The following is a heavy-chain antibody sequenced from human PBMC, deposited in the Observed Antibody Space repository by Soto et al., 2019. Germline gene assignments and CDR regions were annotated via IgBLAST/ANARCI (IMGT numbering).Heavy chain of an antibody. CDR1: GFSLSTSGVG. CDR3: AQAPRYFDWLIYFDY. V-gene: IGHV2-5*02. D-gene: IGHD3-9*01. CDR2: IYWDDDK. J-gene: IGHJ4*02. Sequence: QITLKESGPTLVKPTQTLTLTCTFSGFSLSTSGVGVGWIRQPPGKALEWLALIYWDDDKRYSPSLKSRLTTXXDXSXSQVVLTMTNMDPVDTATYYCAQAPRYFDWLIYFDYWGQGTLVTVSS.